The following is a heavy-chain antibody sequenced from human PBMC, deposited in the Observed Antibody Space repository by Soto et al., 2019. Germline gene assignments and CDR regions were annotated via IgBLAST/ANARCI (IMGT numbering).Heavy chain of an antibody. Sequence: RASVKVSCKASGYTFTGYYMHWVRQAPGQGLEWMGWINPNSGGTNYAQKFQGRVTMTRDTSISTAYMELSRLRSDDTAVYYCARDGGLSLLWFGELFVYWGKATLVTVSS. J-gene: IGHJ4*02. CDR3: ARDGGLSLLWFGELFVY. D-gene: IGHD3-10*01. CDR2: INPNSGGT. CDR1: GYTFTGYY. V-gene: IGHV1-2*02.